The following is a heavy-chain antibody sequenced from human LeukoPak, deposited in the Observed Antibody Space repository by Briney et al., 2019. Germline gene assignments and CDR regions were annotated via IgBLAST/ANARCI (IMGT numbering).Heavy chain of an antibody. CDR1: GGSISSSSYY. CDR3: ARLRYCGSDCLIFQQYYFDY. D-gene: IGHD2-21*02. Sequence: SETLSLTCTVSGGSISSSSYYWGWIRQPPGKGLEWIGSIYYSGSTYYNPSLKSRVTISVDTSKNQFSLKLSSVTAADTAVYYCARLRYCGSDCLIFQQYYFDYWGQGTLVTVSS. V-gene: IGHV4-39*01. CDR2: IYYSGST. J-gene: IGHJ4*02.